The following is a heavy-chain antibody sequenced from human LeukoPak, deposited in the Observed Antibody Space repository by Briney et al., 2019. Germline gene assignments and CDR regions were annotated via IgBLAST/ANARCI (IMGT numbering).Heavy chain of an antibody. D-gene: IGHD1-26*01. CDR2: ISSNGGST. Sequence: GGSLRLSCAASGFTFSSYAMHWVRQAPGKGLEYVSAISSNGGSTYYANSVKGRFTISRDNSKNTLYLQMGSLRAEDMAVYYCARDRPVGAFDYWGQGTLVTVSS. J-gene: IGHJ4*02. V-gene: IGHV3-64*01. CDR1: GFTFSSYA. CDR3: ARDRPVGAFDY.